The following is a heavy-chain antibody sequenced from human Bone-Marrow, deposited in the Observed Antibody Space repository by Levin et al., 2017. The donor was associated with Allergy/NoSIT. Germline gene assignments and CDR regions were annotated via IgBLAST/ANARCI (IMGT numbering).Heavy chain of an antibody. CDR3: AKEGWGSGGSCYDY. CDR1: GFTFSSYA. J-gene: IGHJ4*02. D-gene: IGHD2-15*01. Sequence: GESLKISCAASGFTFSSYAMSWVRQAPGKGLEWVSAISGSGGSTYYADSVKGRFTISRDNSKNTLYLQMNSLRAEDTAVYYCAKEGWGSGGSCYDYWGQGTLVTVSS. V-gene: IGHV3-23*01. CDR2: ISGSGGST.